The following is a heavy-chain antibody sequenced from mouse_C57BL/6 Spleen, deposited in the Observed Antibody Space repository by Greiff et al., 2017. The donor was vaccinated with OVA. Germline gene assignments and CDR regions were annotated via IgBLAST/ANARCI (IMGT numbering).Heavy chain of an antibody. Sequence: EVQLQQSGPELVKPGASVKIPCKASGYTFTDYNMDWVKQSHGKSLEWIGDINPNNGGPIYNQKFKGKATLTVDKSSSTAYMELRSLTSEDTAVYYCAREGTSYDYDQDYAMDYWGQGTSVTVSS. D-gene: IGHD2-4*01. V-gene: IGHV1-18*01. J-gene: IGHJ4*01. CDR2: INPNNGGP. CDR1: GYTFTDYN. CDR3: AREGTSYDYDQDYAMDY.